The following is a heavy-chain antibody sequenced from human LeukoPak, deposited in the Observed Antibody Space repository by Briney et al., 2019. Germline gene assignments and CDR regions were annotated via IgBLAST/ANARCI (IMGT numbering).Heavy chain of an antibody. V-gene: IGHV5-51*01. CDR1: GYSFTSYW. D-gene: IGHD2-15*01. J-gene: IGHJ4*02. Sequence: HGESLKISCKGSGYSFTSYWSAWVRQTPGKGLEWMGIIYHGDSDTRYSPSFQGQVTISADKSISTAYLQWSSLKASYTAMYYCARQGSGGRFDYWGQGTLVTVSS. CDR2: IYHGDSDT. CDR3: ARQGSGGRFDY.